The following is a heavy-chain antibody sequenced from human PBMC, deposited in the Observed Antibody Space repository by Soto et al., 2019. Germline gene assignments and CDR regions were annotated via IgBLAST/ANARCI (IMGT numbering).Heavy chain of an antibody. CDR3: AREGEEQWLVKYYFDY. J-gene: IGHJ4*02. CDR2: IWYDGSNK. D-gene: IGHD6-19*01. Sequence: GGSLRLSCAASGFTFSSYGMHWVRQAPGKGLEWVAVIWYDGSNKYYADSVKGRFTISRDNSKNTLYLQMNSLRAEDTAVYYCAREGEEQWLVKYYFDYWGQGTLVTVSS. V-gene: IGHV3-33*01. CDR1: GFTFSSYG.